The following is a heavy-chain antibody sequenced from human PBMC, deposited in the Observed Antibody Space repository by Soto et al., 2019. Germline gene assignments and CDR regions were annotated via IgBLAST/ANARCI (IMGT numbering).Heavy chain of an antibody. CDR1: GFTFSDHY. CDR3: ARVPGNSGYYLYFDS. V-gene: IGHV3-72*01. D-gene: IGHD3-22*01. Sequence: EVQLVESGGGLVQPGGSLRLSCAASGFTFSDHYMDWVRQAPGKGLEWVGRTRNKANNYTTEYAASVKGRFTISRDDSKNSLYLQMNSLKTEDTAVYYCARVPGNSGYYLYFDSWGQGTLVTVSS. CDR2: TRNKANNYTT. J-gene: IGHJ4*02.